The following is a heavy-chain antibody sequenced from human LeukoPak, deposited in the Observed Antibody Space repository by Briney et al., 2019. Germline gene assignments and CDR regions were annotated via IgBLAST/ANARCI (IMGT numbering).Heavy chain of an antibody. CDR1: GFTFIDYD. CDR3: ARGGIQVSGIDEFDY. Sequence: GGSLRLSCAASGFTFIDYDMHWVRQVIGKGLEWVSAIGIRGDTHYSGSVKGRFTISRENAESSLYLQMNSLRAEDTAVYYCARGGIQVSGIDEFDYWGQGALVTVS. CDR2: IGIRGDT. V-gene: IGHV3-13*01. J-gene: IGHJ4*02. D-gene: IGHD6-19*01.